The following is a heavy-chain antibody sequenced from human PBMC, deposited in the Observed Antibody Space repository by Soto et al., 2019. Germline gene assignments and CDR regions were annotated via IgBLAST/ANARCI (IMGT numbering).Heavy chain of an antibody. CDR1: GFTFSSYA. D-gene: IGHD3-22*01. Sequence: QSGGSLRLSCAASGFTFSSYAMSWVRQAPGKGLEWVSAISGSGGSTYYADSVKGRFTISRDNSKNTLYLQMNSLRAEDTAVYYCAKLNYYDSSGYLPRFSNSGSFDYWGQGTLVTVSS. CDR2: ISGSGGST. V-gene: IGHV3-23*01. CDR3: AKLNYYDSSGYLPRFSNSGSFDY. J-gene: IGHJ4*02.